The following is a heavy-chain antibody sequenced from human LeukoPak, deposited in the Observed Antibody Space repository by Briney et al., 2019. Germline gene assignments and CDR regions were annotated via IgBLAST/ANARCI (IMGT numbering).Heavy chain of an antibody. Sequence: GGSLRLSCAASGFTFSSYSMNWVRQAPGKGLEWVSSISSSSSYIYYADSVKGRFTISRDNAKNSLYLQMNSLRAEDTAVYYCARVTTYYYDSSGYYSGYYYYMDVWGKGTTVTISS. CDR2: ISSSSSYI. CDR3: ARVTTYYYDSSGYYSGYYYYMDV. V-gene: IGHV3-21*01. J-gene: IGHJ6*03. CDR1: GFTFSSYS. D-gene: IGHD3-22*01.